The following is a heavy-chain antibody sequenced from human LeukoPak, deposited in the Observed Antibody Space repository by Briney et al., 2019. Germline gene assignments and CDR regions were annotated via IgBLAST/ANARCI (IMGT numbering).Heavy chain of an antibody. Sequence: SETLSLTCTVSGGSISGNYWSWIWQPPGKGLEWIGYIYYSGSTNYNPSLKSRVTMSVDTSKNQFSLKLSSVTAADTAVYYCARGFHAQDFWGQGTLVTVSS. CDR3: ARGFHAQDF. CDR2: IYYSGST. V-gene: IGHV4-59*01. CDR1: GGSISGNY. J-gene: IGHJ4*02.